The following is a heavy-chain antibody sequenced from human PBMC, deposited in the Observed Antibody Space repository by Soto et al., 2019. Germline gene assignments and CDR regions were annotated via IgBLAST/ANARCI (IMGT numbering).Heavy chain of an antibody. D-gene: IGHD3-9*01. CDR2: INPSGGST. CDR3: ARDDYYILTGNQYHYGMDV. V-gene: IGHV1-46*01. J-gene: IGHJ6*02. Sequence: ASVKVSCKASGYTFTSYYMHWVRQAPGQGLEWMGIINPSGGSTSYAQKFQGRVTMTRDTSTSTVYMELSSLRSEDTAVYYCARDDYYILTGNQYHYGMDVWGQGTTVTVSS. CDR1: GYTFTSYY.